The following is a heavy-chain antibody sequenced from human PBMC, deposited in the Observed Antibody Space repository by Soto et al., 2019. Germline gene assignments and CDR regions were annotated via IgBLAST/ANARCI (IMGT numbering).Heavy chain of an antibody. D-gene: IGHD2-15*01. CDR3: ARRYGGTFDY. CDR1: GGSISSSNW. CDR2: IYYSGST. J-gene: IGHJ4*02. Sequence: SETLSLTCAVSGGSISSSNWWSWVRQPPGKGLEWIGYIYYSGSTNYNPSLKSRVTISVDTSKNQFSLKLSSVTAADTAVYYCARRYGGTFDYWGQGTLVTVSS. V-gene: IGHV4-4*02.